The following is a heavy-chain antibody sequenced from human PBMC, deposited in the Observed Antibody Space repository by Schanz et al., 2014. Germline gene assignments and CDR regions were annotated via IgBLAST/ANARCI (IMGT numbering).Heavy chain of an antibody. Sequence: EVQLLESGGGLIQPGGSLRLSCAASGFTFSSHWMHWVRQDPGKGLVWVARINSVGSNTDYADSVTGRFTISRDNSENTLYLQMSSLRVEDTAVYYCAKDPRGDKNDRAYYFDYWGQGTLVTVSS. D-gene: IGHD3-10*01. CDR3: AKDPRGDKNDRAYYFDY. CDR1: GFTFSSHW. CDR2: INSVGSNT. J-gene: IGHJ4*02. V-gene: IGHV3-74*01.